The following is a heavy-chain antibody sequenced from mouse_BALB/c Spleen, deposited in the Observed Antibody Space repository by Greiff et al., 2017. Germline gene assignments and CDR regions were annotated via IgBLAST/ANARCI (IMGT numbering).Heavy chain of an antibody. D-gene: IGHD2-1*01. Sequence: EVHLVESGGGLVQPGGSLKLSCAASGFTFSSYTMSWVRQTPEKRLEWVAYISNGGGSTYYPDTVKGRFTISRDNAKNTLYLQMSSLKSEDTAMYYCARHPGGNYESYAMDYWGQGTSVTVSS. CDR1: GFTFSSYT. CDR2: ISNGGGST. J-gene: IGHJ4*01. V-gene: IGHV5-12-2*01. CDR3: ARHPGGNYESYAMDY.